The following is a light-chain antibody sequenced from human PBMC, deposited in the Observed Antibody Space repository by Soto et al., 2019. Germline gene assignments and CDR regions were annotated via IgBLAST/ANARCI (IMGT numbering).Light chain of an antibody. CDR2: EDN. CDR1: SGSIARNY. V-gene: IGLV6-57*03. J-gene: IGLJ3*02. Sequence: NFMLTQPHSVSGSPGQTVTISCTRSSGSIARNYVQWYQQRPGSAPTTVIYEDNQRPSGVPDRLSGSVDSSSNSASLTISGLRPEDEADYYCQSLDGSSHWVFGGGTKLTVL. CDR3: QSLDGSSHWV.